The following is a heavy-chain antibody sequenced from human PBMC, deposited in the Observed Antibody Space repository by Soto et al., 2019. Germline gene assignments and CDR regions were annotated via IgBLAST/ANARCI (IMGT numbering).Heavy chain of an antibody. CDR2: IIPIFGTA. D-gene: IGHD2-21*02. CDR3: TRVAYCGGDCYSGYFDY. CDR1: GGTFSSYA. V-gene: IGHV1-69*01. J-gene: IGHJ4*02. Sequence: QVQLVQSGAEVKKPGSSVKVSCKASGGTFSSYAISWVRQAAGEGLEWMGGIIPIFGTANCAQKFQGRDTITADESTSTAYMQLSSLRSEDTAVYYCTRVAYCGGDCYSGYFDYWGQGTLVTVSS.